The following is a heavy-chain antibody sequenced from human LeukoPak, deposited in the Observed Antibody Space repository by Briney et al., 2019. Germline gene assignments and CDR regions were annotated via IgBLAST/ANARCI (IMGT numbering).Heavy chain of an antibody. D-gene: IGHD4-17*01. V-gene: IGHV4-34*01. Sequence: PSETLSLTCAVYGGSFSDYYWSWTRQSPGKGLEWIGEINHSGSTNYNPSLKSRVTISVDTSKNQFSLKLSSVTAADTAVYYCAAYGDRPSYYYYYYMDVWGKGTTVTISS. CDR2: INHSGST. CDR1: GGSFSDYY. CDR3: AAYGDRPSYYYYYYMDV. J-gene: IGHJ6*03.